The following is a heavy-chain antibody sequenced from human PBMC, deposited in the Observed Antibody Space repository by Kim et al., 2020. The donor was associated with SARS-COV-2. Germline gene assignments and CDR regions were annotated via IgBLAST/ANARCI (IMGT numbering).Heavy chain of an antibody. CDR1: GFTFSGSA. CDR2: ISSKANIYVT. V-gene: IGHV3-73*01. D-gene: IGHD7-27*01. Sequence: GGSLRLSCTAYGFTFSGSAVHWVRQAPGKGLEWVGRISSKANIYVTAYAASVKGRFIIARLDSENSAYLQMDSLKPEDTAVYYCTRGIPPTGECDAFDIWGEGTIVTVSS. CDR3: TRGIPPTGECDAFDI. J-gene: IGHJ3*02.